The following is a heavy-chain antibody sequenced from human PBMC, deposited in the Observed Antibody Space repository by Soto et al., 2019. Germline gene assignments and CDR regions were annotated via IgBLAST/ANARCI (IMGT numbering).Heavy chain of an antibody. J-gene: IGHJ6*02. CDR1: GFTFSSYS. D-gene: IGHD5-12*01. CDR2: ISSSSSYI. Sequence: PXVSLRPSCAACGFTFSSYSMNWVRQAPGKGLEWVSSISSSSSYIYYADSVKGRFTISRDNAKNSLYLQMNSLRAEDTAVYYCASADVVATKTSGRHYYYYGMDVWRQGTTVTVSS. CDR3: ASADVVATKTSGRHYYYYGMDV. V-gene: IGHV3-21*01.